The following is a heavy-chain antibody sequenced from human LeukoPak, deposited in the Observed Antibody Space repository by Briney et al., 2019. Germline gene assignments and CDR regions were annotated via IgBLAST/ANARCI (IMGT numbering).Heavy chain of an antibody. D-gene: IGHD1-1*01. CDR2: ISGSSTYI. Sequence: KAGGSLRLSCAASGFTFSDYSMNWVRQAPGKGLEWVSSISGSSTYIYYADSVKGRFTISRDNAKNSVYLQMNSLRAEDTAVYYCARDPGLPRAYTVNYWGQGSLVTVSS. J-gene: IGHJ4*02. CDR1: GFTFSDYS. CDR3: ARDPGLPRAYTVNY. V-gene: IGHV3-21*01.